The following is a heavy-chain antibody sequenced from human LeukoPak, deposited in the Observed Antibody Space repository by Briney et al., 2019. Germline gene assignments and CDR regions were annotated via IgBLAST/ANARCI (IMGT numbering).Heavy chain of an antibody. Sequence: SVKVSCKASGGTFSSYAISWVRQALGQGLEWMGGIIPIFGTANYAQKFQGRVTITADESTSTAYMELSSLRSEDTAVYYCASTSPVHHAFDIWGQGTMVTVSS. CDR3: ASTSPVHHAFDI. J-gene: IGHJ3*02. CDR1: GGTFSSYA. CDR2: IIPIFGTA. V-gene: IGHV1-69*01.